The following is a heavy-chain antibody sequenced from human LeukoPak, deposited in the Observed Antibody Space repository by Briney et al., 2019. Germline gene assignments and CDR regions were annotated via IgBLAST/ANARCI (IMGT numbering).Heavy chain of an antibody. J-gene: IGHJ4*02. V-gene: IGHV1-58*01. CDR3: AASQEYYDYVWGSYRPTFDY. CDR2: IVVGSGNT. Sequence: ASVKVSCKASGFTFTSSAVQWVRQARGQRLEWIGWIVVGSGNTNYAQKFQERVTITRDMSTSTAYMELSGLRSEDTAVYYCAASQEYYDYVWGSYRPTFDYWGQGTLVTVSS. CDR1: GFTFTSSA. D-gene: IGHD3-16*02.